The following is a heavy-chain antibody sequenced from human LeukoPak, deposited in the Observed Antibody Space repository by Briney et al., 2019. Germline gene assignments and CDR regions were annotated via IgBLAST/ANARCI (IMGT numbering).Heavy chain of an antibody. CDR1: GFTLRSYA. J-gene: IGHJ4*02. Sequence: GGSLRLSCAASGFTLRSYAMSWVRQAPGVWLAWASSISGSGGSTYYADSVKGGFTISRDTSKNPLYLQMNSLRAEDTAVYYCARGRYYDNSVYYYFDYWGQGTLVTVSS. V-gene: IGHV3-23*01. CDR3: ARGRYYDNSVYYYFDY. D-gene: IGHD3-22*01. CDR2: ISGSGGST.